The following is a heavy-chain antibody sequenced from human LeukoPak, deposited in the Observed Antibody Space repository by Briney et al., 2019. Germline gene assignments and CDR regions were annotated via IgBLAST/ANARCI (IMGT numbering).Heavy chain of an antibody. CDR3: ARDTTYSLTLHAFDV. CDR1: GGSISSADYY. J-gene: IGHJ3*01. V-gene: IGHV4-30-4*01. CDR2: IYYSGTT. Sequence: SQTLSLTCTVSGGSISSADYYWSWIRQPPGGGLEWIGYIYYSGTTYSNPSLKSRVAISVDTSKNQFSLNLTSVTAADTALYYCARDTTYSLTLHAFDVWGQGTMVTVSS. D-gene: IGHD2-21*01.